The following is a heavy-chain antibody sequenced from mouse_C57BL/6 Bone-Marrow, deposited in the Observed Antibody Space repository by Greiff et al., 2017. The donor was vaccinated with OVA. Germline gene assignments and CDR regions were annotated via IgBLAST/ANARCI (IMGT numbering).Heavy chain of an antibody. CDR1: GFTFSSYA. V-gene: IGHV5-4*03. Sequence: EVMLVESGGGLVKPGGSLKLSCAASGFTFSSYAMSWVRQTPEKRLEWVATISDGGSYTYYPDNVKGRFTISRDNAKNNLYLQMSHLKSEDTAMYYCARAALGFAYWGQGTLVTVSA. CDR2: ISDGGSYT. CDR3: ARAALGFAY. J-gene: IGHJ3*01.